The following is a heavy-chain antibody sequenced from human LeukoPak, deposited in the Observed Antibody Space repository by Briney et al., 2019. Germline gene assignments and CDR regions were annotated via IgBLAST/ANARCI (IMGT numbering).Heavy chain of an antibody. V-gene: IGHV3-23*01. CDR1: GCTFINYA. CDR2: ISGGSDGT. D-gene: IGHD5-18*01. CDR3: AKGSSGYIYGDY. J-gene: IGHJ4*02. Sequence: PGGSLRLSCAASGCTFINYAMSWVRQAPGMGLEWVSGISGGSDGTYYADSVKGRFTISRDNSKNTLYLQMNSLRAEDTAIYYCAKGSSGYIYGDYWGQGTLVTVSS.